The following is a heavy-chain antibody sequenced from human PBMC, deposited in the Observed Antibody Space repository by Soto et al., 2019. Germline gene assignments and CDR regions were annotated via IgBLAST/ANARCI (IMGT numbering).Heavy chain of an antibody. CDR3: ARGLITGSHYSGGWYYFDS. V-gene: IGHV4-34*01. D-gene: IGHD6-19*01. CDR1: GESFSGYI. CDR2: INHSGSA. J-gene: IGHJ4*02. Sequence: QVQLQQSGAGLLKPSETLSLTCAVYGESFSGYIWTWIRQTPGKGLQWIGQINHSGSAYYNPSLTSRVTISVHTSNSHFSLELSSVPAADTAVYYCARGLITGSHYSGGWYYFDSWGQGTQVTVSS.